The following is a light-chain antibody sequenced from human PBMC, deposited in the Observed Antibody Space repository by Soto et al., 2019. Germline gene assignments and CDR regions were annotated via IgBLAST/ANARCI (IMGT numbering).Light chain of an antibody. CDR2: RAP. CDR3: HQYNNWPPWT. CDR1: QSLGGN. Sequence: EIVMTQSPATLAVSPGDTATLCCRASQSLGGNLAWYQQKPGQAPRLLIFRAPSRAKGVPARFSASGSGTEFTLTISGLQSEDFAVYYCHQYNNWPPWTFGQGTKVDIK. V-gene: IGKV3-15*01. J-gene: IGKJ1*01.